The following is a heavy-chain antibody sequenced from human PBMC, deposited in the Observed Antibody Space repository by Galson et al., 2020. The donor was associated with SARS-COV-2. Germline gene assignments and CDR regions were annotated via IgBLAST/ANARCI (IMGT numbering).Heavy chain of an antibody. D-gene: IGHD5-18*01. Sequence: GESLKISCTASGFTFGDYAMSWFRQAPGKGLEGVGFIRSKAYGGTTEYAASVKGRFTISRDDSKSIAYLQMNSLKTEDTAVYYCTRAGIQLWLLDWFDPWGQGTLVTVSS. CDR1: GFTFGDYA. J-gene: IGHJ5*02. V-gene: IGHV3-49*03. CDR3: TRAGIQLWLLDWFDP. CDR2: IRSKAYGGTT.